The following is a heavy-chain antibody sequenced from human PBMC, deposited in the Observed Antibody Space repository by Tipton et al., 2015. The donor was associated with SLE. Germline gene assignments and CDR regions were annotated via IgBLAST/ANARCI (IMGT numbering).Heavy chain of an antibody. V-gene: IGHV4-59*11. J-gene: IGHJ5*02. CDR2: IYHSGST. CDR3: ARSGSYLNWFDP. CDR1: GGSISSHY. D-gene: IGHD1-26*01. Sequence: TLSLTCTVSGGSISSHYWSWIRQPPGKGLEWIGSIYHSGSTNYNPSLKSRVTISVDTSKNQFSLKLSSVTAADTAVYYCARSGSYLNWFDPWGQGTLVTVSS.